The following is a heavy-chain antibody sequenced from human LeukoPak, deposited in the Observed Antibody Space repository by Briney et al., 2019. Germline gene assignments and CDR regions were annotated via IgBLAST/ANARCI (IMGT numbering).Heavy chain of an antibody. V-gene: IGHV4-39*01. CDR1: GGSISSSSFY. Sequence: SETLSLTCTVSGGSISSSSFYWGWIRQPPGKRLEWIGSIYYSGNTYYNPSLKSRVTISVDTSKNQFSLKLSSVTAADTAVYYCAKHAGAFYYFGYWGQGTLVTVSS. CDR2: IYYSGNT. D-gene: IGHD1-26*01. CDR3: AKHAGAFYYFGY. J-gene: IGHJ4*02.